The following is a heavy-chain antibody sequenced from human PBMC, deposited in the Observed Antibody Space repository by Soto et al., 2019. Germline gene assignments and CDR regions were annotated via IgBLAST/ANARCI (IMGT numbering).Heavy chain of an antibody. J-gene: IGHJ4*02. D-gene: IGHD3-16*01. CDR3: TVGGAGHPFDY. CDR2: IHYSGST. V-gene: IGHV4-59*11. Sequence: SSETLSLTCTVSGVSITSHYWTWIRQPPGKGLEWIGNIHYSGSTNYSPSLKGRVIISVDTSENQSSLKLSSVTTADTAVYYCTVGGAGHPFDYWGQGTLVTSPQ. CDR1: GVSITSHY.